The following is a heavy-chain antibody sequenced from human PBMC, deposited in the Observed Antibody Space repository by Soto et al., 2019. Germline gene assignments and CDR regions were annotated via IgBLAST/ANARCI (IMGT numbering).Heavy chain of an antibody. Sequence: HAHLVQSGAEVKRPGASLKVSCKASGYSITGYYIHWVRQAPGQGLEWMGWINPDSGATNYAQNFQGRVTLTSDTSISTASMDLTSLTSDDTAVYYCARGDYGTGGYPFPYFDYWGQGTLVIVSS. CDR2: INPDSGAT. V-gene: IGHV1-2*02. D-gene: IGHD2-8*02. CDR3: ARGDYGTGGYPFPYFDY. J-gene: IGHJ4*02. CDR1: GYSITGYY.